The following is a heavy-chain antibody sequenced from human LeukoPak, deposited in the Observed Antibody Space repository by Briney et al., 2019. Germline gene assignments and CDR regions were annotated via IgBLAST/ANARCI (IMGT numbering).Heavy chain of an antibody. V-gene: IGHV3-23*01. Sequence: QTGGSLRLSCAASGFTFSSYAMSWVRQAPGKGLEWVSAISGSGGSTYYADSVKGRFTISRDNSKNTLYLQMNSLRAEDTAVYYCAKAPHIVVVTATNFDYWGQGTLVTVSS. CDR1: GFTFSSYA. CDR2: ISGSGGST. CDR3: AKAPHIVVVTATNFDY. D-gene: IGHD2-21*02. J-gene: IGHJ4*02.